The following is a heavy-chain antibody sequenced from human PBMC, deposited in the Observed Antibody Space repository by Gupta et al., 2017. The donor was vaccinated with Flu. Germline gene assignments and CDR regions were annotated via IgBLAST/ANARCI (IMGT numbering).Heavy chain of an antibody. V-gene: IGHV1-46*03. J-gene: IGHJ6*03. CDR2: INPSGGDT. D-gene: IGHD3-22*01. CDR1: TFTSYY. CDR3: ARRGIYYGSSGYSYFYDMDV. Sequence: TFTSYYIHWVRQAPGQGPEWMGMINPSGGDTNFAQRFQGRVSMTRVTSTSTVYMELSSLRSEDTAVYYCARRGIYYGSSGYSYFYDMDVWG.